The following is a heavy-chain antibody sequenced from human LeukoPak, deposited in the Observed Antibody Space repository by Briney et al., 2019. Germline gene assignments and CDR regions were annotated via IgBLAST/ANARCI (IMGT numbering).Heavy chain of an antibody. Sequence: GGSLRLSCAASGFTFSSYSMNWVRQAPGKGLEWVSSISSSSSYIYYADSAKGRFTISRDNAKNSLYLQMNSLRAEDTAVYYCARGGGRFLEWLLNYWGQGTLVTVSS. CDR1: GFTFSSYS. V-gene: IGHV3-21*01. CDR2: ISSSSSYI. J-gene: IGHJ4*02. D-gene: IGHD3-3*01. CDR3: ARGGGRFLEWLLNY.